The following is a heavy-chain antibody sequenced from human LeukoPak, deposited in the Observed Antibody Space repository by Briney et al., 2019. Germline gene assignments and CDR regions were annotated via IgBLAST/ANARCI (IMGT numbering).Heavy chain of an antibody. CDR1: GFTFSNYG. CDR3: ARVIGWDEPFDL. CDR2: ISDDGRTK. J-gene: IGHJ3*01. V-gene: IGHV3-30*03. D-gene: IGHD1-26*01. Sequence: PGGSLRLSCAASGFTFSNYGMHWVRQAPGKGLEWVAVISDDGRTKYYADSVRGRFTVSRGSAKNTLYLQMNSLRVEDTAVYYCARVIGWDEPFDLWGHGTLVTVSS.